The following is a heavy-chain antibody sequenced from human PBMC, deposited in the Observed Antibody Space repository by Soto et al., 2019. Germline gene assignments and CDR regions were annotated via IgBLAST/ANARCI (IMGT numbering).Heavy chain of an antibody. D-gene: IGHD3-16*01. J-gene: IGHJ6*02. Sequence: GASVKVSCKASGYTFTSYGISWVRQAPGQGLEWMGWISAYNGNTNYAQKLQGRVTMTTDTSTSTAYMELRSLRSDDTAVYYCARGFRGDYYYYGMDVWGHGTTVTVSS. V-gene: IGHV1-18*01. CDR1: GYTFTSYG. CDR2: ISAYNGNT. CDR3: ARGFRGDYYYYGMDV.